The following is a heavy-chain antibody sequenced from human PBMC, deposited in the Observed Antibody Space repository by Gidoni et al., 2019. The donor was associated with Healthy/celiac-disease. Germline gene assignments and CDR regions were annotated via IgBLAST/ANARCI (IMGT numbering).Heavy chain of an antibody. D-gene: IGHD1-1*01. V-gene: IGHV3-30-3*01. Sequence: QVQLVESGGGVVQPGRSLRLSCAASGFTFRSYAMHWVRQAPGKGLEWVAVISYDGSNKYYADSVKGRFTISRDNSKNTLYLQMNSLRAEDTAVYYCARPTKKSLHDAFDIWGQGTMVTVSS. CDR3: ARPTKKSLHDAFDI. CDR2: ISYDGSNK. J-gene: IGHJ3*02. CDR1: GFTFRSYA.